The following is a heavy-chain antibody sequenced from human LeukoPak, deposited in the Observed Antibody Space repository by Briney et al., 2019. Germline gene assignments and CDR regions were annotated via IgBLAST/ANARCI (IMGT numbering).Heavy chain of an antibody. V-gene: IGHV4-59*01. J-gene: IGHJ4*02. CDR3: ARRGNHVDYAGVDF. D-gene: IGHD4-17*01. CDR2: NYYSGVT. Sequence: NPSETLSLTCTVSGGSISNYYWSWIRQPPRKGLEWIGHNYYSGVTKFNPSLKSRVTMSVDTSKNQFSLKLSSVTAADTAVYYCARRGNHVDYAGVDFWGQGTLVTVPS. CDR1: GGSISNYY.